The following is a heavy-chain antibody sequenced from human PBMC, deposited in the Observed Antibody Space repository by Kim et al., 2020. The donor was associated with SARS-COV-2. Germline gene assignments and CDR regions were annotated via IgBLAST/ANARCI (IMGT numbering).Heavy chain of an antibody. CDR3: ARDSSPYSNYVR. D-gene: IGHD4-4*01. J-gene: IGHJ4*02. CDR2: IWYDGSNK. V-gene: IGHV3-33*01. CDR1: GFTFSSYG. Sequence: GGSLRLSCAASGFTFSSYGMHWVRQAPGKGLEWVAVIWYDGSNKYYADSVKGRFTISRDNSKNTLYLQMNSLRAEDTAVYYCARDSSPYSNYVRWGQGTLVTVSS.